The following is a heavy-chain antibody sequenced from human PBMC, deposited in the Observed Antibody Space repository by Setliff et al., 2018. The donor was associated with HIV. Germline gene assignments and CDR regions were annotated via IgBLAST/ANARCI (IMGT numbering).Heavy chain of an antibody. CDR3: ARAPYRSGWYGVDY. Sequence: EASVKVSCKASGYILTSHYMHWVRQAPGQGLEWMGIINPSVGLTSHSQKLQGRVTLTWDTSTSTVYMELTTLRSEDTAFYYCARAPYRSGWYGVDYWGRGTLVTVS. CDR1: GYILTSHY. J-gene: IGHJ4*02. CDR2: INPSVGLT. D-gene: IGHD6-19*01. V-gene: IGHV1-46*04.